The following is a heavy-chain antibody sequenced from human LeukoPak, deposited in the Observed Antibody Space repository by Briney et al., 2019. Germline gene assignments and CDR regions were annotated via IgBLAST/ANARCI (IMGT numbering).Heavy chain of an antibody. CDR1: GFTFSSYW. CDR2: INSDGSST. J-gene: IGHJ3*02. D-gene: IGHD3-10*01. Sequence: GGSLRLSWAASGFTFSSYWMHWVRQAPGKGLMWVSRINSDGSSTRYMDSVKGRFTVSRDNAKNTLYLQMISLKAEGTAVYYCAREVVRTDGFDIWGQGTMVTVSS. V-gene: IGHV3-74*01. CDR3: AREVVRTDGFDI.